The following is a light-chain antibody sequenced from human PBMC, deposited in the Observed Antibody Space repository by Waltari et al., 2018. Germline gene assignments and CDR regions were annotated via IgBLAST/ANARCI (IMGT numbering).Light chain of an antibody. Sequence: QLVLIQSPSAPPSLAASVQLTRTLSSRHRRNFIAWLHQQPENGPRYWMRVNSHGSHRRGGEIPDRFAGTSSGADRYLSIASLPSEDVADYYCKTGGHGTWVFGGGTKLTVL. V-gene: IGLV4-69*01. CDR3: KTGGHGTWV. CDR2: VNSHGSH. J-gene: IGLJ3*02. CDR1: SRHRRNF.